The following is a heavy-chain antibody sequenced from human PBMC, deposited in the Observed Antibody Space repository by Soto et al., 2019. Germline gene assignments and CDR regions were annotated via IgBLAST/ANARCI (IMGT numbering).Heavy chain of an antibody. CDR2: ISYDGSNK. J-gene: IGHJ5*02. D-gene: IGHD4-17*01. CDR1: GFTFSSYA. CDR3: ARGDWGYGDYAWANWFDT. Sequence: QVQLVESGGGVVQPGRSLRLSCAASGFTFSSYAMHWVRQAPGKGLEWVAVISYDGSNKYYADSVKGRFTISRDNSKNTLYLQMNSLRAEDTAVYYCARGDWGYGDYAWANWFDTLGPGNPGHRLL. V-gene: IGHV3-30-3*01.